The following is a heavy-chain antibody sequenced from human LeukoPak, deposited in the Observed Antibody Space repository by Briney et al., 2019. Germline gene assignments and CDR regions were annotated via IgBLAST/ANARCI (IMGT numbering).Heavy chain of an antibody. CDR3: ARDLSVNWGFEYYYCMDV. V-gene: IGHV1-2*02. D-gene: IGHD7-27*01. CDR1: GYTFTGYY. J-gene: IGHJ6*03. CDR2: INPNSGGT. Sequence: ASVKVSCKASGYTFTGYYMHWVRQAPGQGLEWMGWINPNSGGTNYAQKFQGRVTITRDTSISTAYMELSRLRSDDTAVYYCARDLSVNWGFEYYYCMDVWGKGTTVTVS.